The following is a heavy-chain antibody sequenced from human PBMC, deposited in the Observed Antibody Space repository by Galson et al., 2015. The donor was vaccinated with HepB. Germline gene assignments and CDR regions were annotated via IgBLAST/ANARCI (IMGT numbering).Heavy chain of an antibody. D-gene: IGHD3-22*01. J-gene: IGHJ4*02. Sequence: SVKVSCKASGYTFTSYGISWVRQAPGQGLEWMGWISAYNGNTNYAQKLQGRVTMTTDTSTSTAYLELRSLGSDDAAVYYCARGNYYDSSGYVDYWGQGTLVTISS. CDR1: GYTFTSYG. CDR2: ISAYNGNT. V-gene: IGHV1-18*04. CDR3: ARGNYYDSSGYVDY.